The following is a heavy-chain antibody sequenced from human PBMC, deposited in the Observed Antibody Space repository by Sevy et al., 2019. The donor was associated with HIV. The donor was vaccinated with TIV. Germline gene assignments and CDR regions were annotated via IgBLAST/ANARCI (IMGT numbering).Heavy chain of an antibody. J-gene: IGHJ3*02. D-gene: IGHD3-10*01. Sequence: GGSLRLSCAASGFIYSNYWMSWVRQAPGKGPEWVANINQDGTETDYVDSVKGRFTISRDNAKNTVYLQMNSLRADDTALYFCGREMISMVPGVPDAFDIWGHGTMVTVSS. CDR3: GREMISMVPGVPDAFDI. V-gene: IGHV3-7*01. CDR2: INQDGTET. CDR1: GFIYSNYW.